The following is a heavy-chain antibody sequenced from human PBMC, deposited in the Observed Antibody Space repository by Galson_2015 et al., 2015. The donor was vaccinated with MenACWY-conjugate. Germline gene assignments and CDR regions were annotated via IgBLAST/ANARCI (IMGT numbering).Heavy chain of an antibody. CDR1: GFTFSRYG. J-gene: IGHJ2*01. Sequence: SLRLSCAASGFTFSRYGMFWVRQAPGKGLEWVAYIRHDGITKYYADSVKGRFTISRDNSKNTLYVQMNSLRAEDTAVYYCAKRGDCTITSCDTDWYFDLWGRGALVTVSS. V-gene: IGHV3-30*02. D-gene: IGHD2-2*02. CDR3: AKRGDCTITSCDTDWYFDL. CDR2: IRHDGITK.